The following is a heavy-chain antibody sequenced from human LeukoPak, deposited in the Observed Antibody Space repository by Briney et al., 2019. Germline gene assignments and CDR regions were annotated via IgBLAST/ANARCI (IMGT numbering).Heavy chain of an antibody. V-gene: IGHV1-8*01. D-gene: IGHD2-21*02. CDR2: MNPNSGNT. Sequence: ASVKVSCKASGYTFTSYDINWVRQATGQGREWMGWMNPNSGNTGYAQKFQGRVTMTRNTSISTAYMELSSLRSEDTAVYYCARTHDFTYGLNWFDPWGQGTLVTVSS. J-gene: IGHJ5*02. CDR3: ARTHDFTYGLNWFDP. CDR1: GYTFTSYD.